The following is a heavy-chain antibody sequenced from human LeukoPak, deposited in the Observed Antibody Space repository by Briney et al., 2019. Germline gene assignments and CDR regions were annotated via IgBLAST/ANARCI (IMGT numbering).Heavy chain of an antibody. D-gene: IGHD6-13*01. CDR2: ISYDGSNK. Sequence: GRSPRLSCAASGFTFSNHGMHWVRQAPGKGLECVAVISYDGSNKYYADSVKGRFTISRDNAKNTLYLQMNSLRAEDTAVYYCAKDSSSWSYYMDVWGKGITVTVSS. CDR3: AKDSSSWSYYMDV. CDR1: GFTFSNHG. V-gene: IGHV3-30*18. J-gene: IGHJ6*03.